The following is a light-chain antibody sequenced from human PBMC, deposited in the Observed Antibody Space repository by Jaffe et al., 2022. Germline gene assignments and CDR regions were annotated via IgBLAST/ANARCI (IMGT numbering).Light chain of an antibody. Sequence: DIVMTQSPDSLALSLGERATINCRSSQSILTSSNNKNYLAWYQQKPGLPPKVLIYWASTRESGVPDRFSGSGSGTDFTLTISDLQAEDVAVYYCQQYYSSPYTFGQGTKLEIK. J-gene: IGKJ2*01. CDR3: QQYYSSPYT. V-gene: IGKV4-1*01. CDR1: QSILTSSNNKNY. CDR2: WAS.